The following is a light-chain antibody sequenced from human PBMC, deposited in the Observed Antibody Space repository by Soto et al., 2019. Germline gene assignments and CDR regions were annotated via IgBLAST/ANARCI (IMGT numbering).Light chain of an antibody. J-gene: IGKJ5*01. CDR1: QSVSSSY. Sequence: DIVLTQSPGTLSLSPGERATLSCRASQSVSSSYFAWYQQKPGQAPRLLIYGASSRATGIPDRFSGSGSGTDVTLTISRLEPEDCAVYYCQQYGSSPPITFGQGTRMEIK. CDR3: QQYGSSPPIT. V-gene: IGKV3-20*01. CDR2: GAS.